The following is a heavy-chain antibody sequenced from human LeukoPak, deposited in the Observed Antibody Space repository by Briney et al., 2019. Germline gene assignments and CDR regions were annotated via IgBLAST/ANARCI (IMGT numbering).Heavy chain of an antibody. Sequence: SETLSLTCAVYGGSFSGYYWSWIRQPPGKGLEWIGEINHSGSTNYNPSLKSRVTISVDTSKNQFSLKLSSVTAADTAVYYCARPYYYDSSGYGDYYYYGMAVWGQGTTVTVSS. CDR3: ARPYYYDSSGYGDYYYYGMAV. J-gene: IGHJ6*02. V-gene: IGHV4-34*01. CDR1: GGSFSGYY. D-gene: IGHD3-22*01. CDR2: INHSGST.